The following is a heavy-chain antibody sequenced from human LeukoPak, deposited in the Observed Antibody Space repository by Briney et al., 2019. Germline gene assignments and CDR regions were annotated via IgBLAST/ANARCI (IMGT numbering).Heavy chain of an antibody. CDR2: IYYSGST. CDR1: GGSISSYY. J-gene: IGHJ6*03. D-gene: IGHD3-3*01. Sequence: PSETLSLTCTVSGGSISSYYWSWIRQPPGKGLEWIGYIYYSGSTNYNPSLKSRVTISVDTSKNQFSLKLSSVPAADTAVYYCAREYYDFWSGSISTGYYYYMDVWGKGTTVTVSS. V-gene: IGHV4-59*01. CDR3: AREYYDFWSGSISTGYYYYMDV.